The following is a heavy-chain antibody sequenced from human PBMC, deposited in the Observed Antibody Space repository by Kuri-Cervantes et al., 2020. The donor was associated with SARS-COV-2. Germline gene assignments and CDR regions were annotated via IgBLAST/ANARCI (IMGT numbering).Heavy chain of an antibody. J-gene: IGHJ4*02. D-gene: IGHD1-26*01. CDR1: GDSVSSNSAA. Sequence: SETLSLTCAISGDSVSSNSAAWNWIRQSPSRGLEWLGRTYCRSKWYNDYAVSVKSRITINPDTSKNQFSLKLSSVTAADTAVYYCARVGGSYYAVGYWGQGTLVTVSS. CDR2: TYCRSKWYN. V-gene: IGHV6-1*01. CDR3: ARVGGSYYAVGY.